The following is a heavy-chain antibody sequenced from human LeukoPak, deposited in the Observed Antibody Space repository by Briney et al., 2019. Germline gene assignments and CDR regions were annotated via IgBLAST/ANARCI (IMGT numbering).Heavy chain of an antibody. J-gene: IGHJ4*02. CDR3: ARAVGSGSYYNVGY. Sequence: VGSLTLSGAASGWAFSSNAMHGVRQDPGKGLEYVSAISSNGGSTYYANSVKGRFTISRDNSKNTLYLQMGSLRAEDMAVYYCARAVGSGSYYNVGYWGQGTLVTVSS. CDR1: GWAFSSNA. CDR2: ISSNGGST. D-gene: IGHD3-10*01. V-gene: IGHV3-64*01.